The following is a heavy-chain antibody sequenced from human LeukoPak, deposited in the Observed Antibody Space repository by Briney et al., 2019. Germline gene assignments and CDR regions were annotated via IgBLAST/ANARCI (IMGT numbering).Heavy chain of an antibody. V-gene: IGHV4-39*01. Sequence: SETLSLTCTVSGGSISSSSDYWGWIRQPPGKGLEWIGSIYYSGSTYYNPSLKSRVTISVDTSKNQFSLKLSSVTAADTAVYYCAKGGRRHVNYWGQGTLVTVSS. CDR3: AKGGRRHVNY. CDR2: IYYSGST. J-gene: IGHJ4*02. D-gene: IGHD3-10*02. CDR1: GGSISSSSDY.